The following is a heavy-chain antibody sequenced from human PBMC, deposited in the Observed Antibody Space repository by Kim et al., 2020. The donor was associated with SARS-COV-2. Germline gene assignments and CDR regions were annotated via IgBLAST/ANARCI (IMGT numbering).Heavy chain of an antibody. D-gene: IGHD6-19*01. J-gene: IGHJ1*01. Sequence: GESLKISCKGSGYSFTSYWISWVRQMPGKGLEWMGRIDPSDSYTNYSPSFQGHVTISADKSISTAYLQWSSLKASDTAMYYCASYSSGLEDFQHWGQGTLVTVSS. CDR2: IDPSDSYT. V-gene: IGHV5-10-1*01. CDR1: GYSFTSYW. CDR3: ASYSSGLEDFQH.